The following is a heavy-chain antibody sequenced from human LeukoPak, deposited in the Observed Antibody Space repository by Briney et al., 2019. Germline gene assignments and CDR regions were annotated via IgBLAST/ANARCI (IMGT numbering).Heavy chain of an antibody. CDR3: AREITGDSSNDY. CDR2: IFPVLGRA. V-gene: IGHV1-69*04. Sequence: SVKVSCKASVGTFSSYAIRWVRQAPGQGLEWMGRIFPVLGRANYAQKFQGRVTITADKSTSTAYMELSILRSEDTAVYYCAREITGDSSNDYWGQGTLVTVCS. D-gene: IGHD7-27*01. J-gene: IGHJ4*02. CDR1: VGTFSSYA.